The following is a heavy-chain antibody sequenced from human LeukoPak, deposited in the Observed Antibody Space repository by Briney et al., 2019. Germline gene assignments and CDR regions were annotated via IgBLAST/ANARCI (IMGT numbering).Heavy chain of an antibody. D-gene: IGHD1-14*01. CDR2: IGPTGSDR. Sequence: PGGSLRLSCTASGLTFSTSGFNWVRQAPGQGLEWVASIGPTGSDRYHADSIKGRFTISRDHANNFLYLQMNSLRAEDTAVYYCATETNGRHYDYWGQGTLLTVSS. V-gene: IGHV3-21*06. CDR1: GLTFSTSG. J-gene: IGHJ4*02. CDR3: ATETNGRHYDY.